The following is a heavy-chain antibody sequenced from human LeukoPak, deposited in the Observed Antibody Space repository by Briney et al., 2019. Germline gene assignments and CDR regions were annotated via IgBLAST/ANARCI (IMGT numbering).Heavy chain of an antibody. CDR3: ARASITMVRGEDYGMDV. J-gene: IGHJ6*04. CDR1: GFTFSSYE. Sequence: PGGSLRLSCAASGFTFSSYEMNWVRQAPGKGLEWVSYISSSGSTTYYADSVKGRFTISRDNAKNSLYLQMNSLRAEDTAVYYCARASITMVRGEDYGMDVWGKGTTVTVSS. V-gene: IGHV3-48*03. D-gene: IGHD3-10*01. CDR2: ISSSGSTT.